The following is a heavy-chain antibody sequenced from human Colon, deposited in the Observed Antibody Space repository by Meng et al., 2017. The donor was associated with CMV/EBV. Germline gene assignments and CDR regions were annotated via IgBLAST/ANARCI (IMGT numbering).Heavy chain of an antibody. J-gene: IGHJ6*02. V-gene: IGHV1-8*03. CDR2: MNPNSGNT. D-gene: IGHD2-15*01. CDR3: ARGLDIVDYYYYGMDV. CDR1: GYTFTSYD. Sequence: ASVKVSCKASGYTFTSYDINWVRQATGQGLGWMGWMNPNSGNTGYAQKFQGRVTITRNTSISTAYMELSSLRSEDTAVYYCARGLDIVDYYYYGMDVWGQGTTVTVSS.